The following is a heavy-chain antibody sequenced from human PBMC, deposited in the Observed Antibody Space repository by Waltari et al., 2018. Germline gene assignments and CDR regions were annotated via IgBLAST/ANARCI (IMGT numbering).Heavy chain of an antibody. D-gene: IGHD5-18*01. J-gene: IGHJ6*02. CDR1: GYTFTSYD. Sequence: QVQLVQSGAEVKKPGASVKVSCKASGYTFTSYDINWVRQATGQGLEWMGWMNPNIGNTGYAQKFQGRVTMTRNTSISTAYMELSSLRSEDTAVYYCARYPADTAMANPLDYYYGMDVWGQGTTVTVSS. CDR2: MNPNIGNT. CDR3: ARYPADTAMANPLDYYYGMDV. V-gene: IGHV1-8*01.